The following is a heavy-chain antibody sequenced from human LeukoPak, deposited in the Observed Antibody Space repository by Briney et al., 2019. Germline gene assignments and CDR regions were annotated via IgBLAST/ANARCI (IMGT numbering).Heavy chain of an antibody. V-gene: IGHV5-51*01. CDR2: IYPGDSDT. J-gene: IGHJ4*02. CDR1: GYSFTSYW. Sequence: PGESLKISCKGSGYSFTSYWIGWVRQMPGKGLEWMGIIYPGDSDTRYSPPFQGQVTISADKSISTAYLQWSSLKASDTAMYYCARVGLLWFGELSRIFDYWGQGTLVTVSS. CDR3: ARVGLLWFGELSRIFDY. D-gene: IGHD3-10*01.